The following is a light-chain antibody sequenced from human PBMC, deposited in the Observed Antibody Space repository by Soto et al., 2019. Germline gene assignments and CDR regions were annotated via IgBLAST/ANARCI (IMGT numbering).Light chain of an antibody. V-gene: IGKV1-5*03. CDR3: QPYITYPT. CDR1: QSISTW. CDR2: KAS. Sequence: DLPITQSPSTLSASVGDRVNINCRASQSISTWLTWYQQRPGKAPKLLIYKASNLESGVPSRFSVIGSGTEFTLPIKSLKPDDLATDVCQPYITYPTFGPEAKVDIK. J-gene: IGKJ1*01.